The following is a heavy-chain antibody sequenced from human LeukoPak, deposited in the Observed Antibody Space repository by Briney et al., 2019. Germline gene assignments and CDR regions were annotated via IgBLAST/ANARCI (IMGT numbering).Heavy chain of an antibody. CDR2: INPNSGGT. Sequence: GASVKVSCKASGYTYTGYYMHWVRQAPGQGLEWMGWINPNSGGTNYAQKFQGRVTMTRDTSISTAYMELSRLRSDDTAVYYCARDRSWAIFGVVIMYYFDYWGKGTLVTVSS. CDR1: GYTYTGYY. CDR3: ARDRSWAIFGVVIMYYFDY. D-gene: IGHD3-3*01. J-gene: IGHJ4*02. V-gene: IGHV1-2*02.